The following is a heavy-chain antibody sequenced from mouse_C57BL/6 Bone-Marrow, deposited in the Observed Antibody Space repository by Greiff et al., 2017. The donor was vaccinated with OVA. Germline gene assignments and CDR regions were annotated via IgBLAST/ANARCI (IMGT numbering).Heavy chain of an antibody. CDR2: ISGGGGNT. Sequence: EVKLVESGGGLVKPGGSLKLSCAASGFAFSSYTMSWVRQTPEKRLEWVATISGGGGNTYYPDSVKGRVTISRDNAKNTLYLHMRILRSEDTALYYCARDALRYWYFDVWGTGTTVTVSS. D-gene: IGHD1-1*01. CDR3: ARDALRYWYFDV. J-gene: IGHJ1*03. V-gene: IGHV5-9*01. CDR1: GFAFSSYT.